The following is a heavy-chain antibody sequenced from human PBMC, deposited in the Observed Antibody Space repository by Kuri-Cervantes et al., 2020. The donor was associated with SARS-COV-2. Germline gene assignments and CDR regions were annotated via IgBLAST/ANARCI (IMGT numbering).Heavy chain of an antibody. CDR1: GFTFSNYA. Sequence: GESLKISCAASGFTFSNYAMHWVRQAPGKGLEWVSSISSSSSYIYYADSVKGRFTISRDNAKNSLYLQMNSLRAEDTAVYYCAREHLSVFYVFDYWGQGTLVTVSS. CDR3: AREHLSVFYVFDY. CDR2: ISSSSSYI. J-gene: IGHJ4*02. D-gene: IGHD5/OR15-5a*01. V-gene: IGHV3-21*01.